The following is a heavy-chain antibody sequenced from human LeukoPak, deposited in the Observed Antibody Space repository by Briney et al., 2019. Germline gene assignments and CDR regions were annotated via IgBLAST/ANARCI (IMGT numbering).Heavy chain of an antibody. D-gene: IGHD1-14*01. CDR1: GFTFSSYR. J-gene: IGHJ5*02. CDR2: IKQDGSEK. CDR3: ARDPTGYAATFNWFDP. Sequence: GGSLRLSCAASGFTFSSYRMSWVRQAPGKGLEWVANIKQDGSEKYYVDSVKGRFTISRDNAKNSLYLQMNSLRAEDTAVYYCARDPTGYAATFNWFDPWGQGTLVTVSS. V-gene: IGHV3-7*01.